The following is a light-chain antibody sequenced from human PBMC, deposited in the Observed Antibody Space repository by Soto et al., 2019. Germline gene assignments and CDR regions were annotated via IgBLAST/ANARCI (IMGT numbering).Light chain of an antibody. CDR3: QRYDNWPPFT. CDR2: GAS. Sequence: EIAMTQSPATLSVSPGERASLSCRASQSVRNNLAWYQQKRGQAPRLLIYGASTRATGIPARFSGSGSGTQFTLTINSLQSDDFAVYYCQRYDNWPPFTFGQGTRLEIK. V-gene: IGKV3-15*01. J-gene: IGKJ5*01. CDR1: QSVRNN.